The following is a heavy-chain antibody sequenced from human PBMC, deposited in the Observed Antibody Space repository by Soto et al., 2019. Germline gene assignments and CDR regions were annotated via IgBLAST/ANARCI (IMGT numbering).Heavy chain of an antibody. CDR3: ARAAYGDYLLGMDV. V-gene: IGHV2-70*01. D-gene: IGHD4-17*01. CDR1: GFTLSTAGVS. Sequence: PTQTLTLTCTFSGFTLSTAGVSVRWIRQPPGKALEWLALINWNDAKYYSTSLKTRLTSSQDTSKNQVVLRMTNGDPEDTATYHCARAAYGDYLLGMDVWGQGTTVNVSS. CDR2: INWNDAK. J-gene: IGHJ6*02.